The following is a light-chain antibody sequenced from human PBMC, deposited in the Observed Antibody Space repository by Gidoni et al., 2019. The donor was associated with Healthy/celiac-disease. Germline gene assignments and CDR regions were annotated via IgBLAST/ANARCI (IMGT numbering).Light chain of an antibody. CDR1: QSVSSNY. J-gene: IGKJ4*01. CDR3: QQYGSSPLT. Sequence: LSLSPGERATLSCRASQSVSSNYLAWYQQKPGQAPRLLMYGASNRATGIPDRFSGSGSGTDFTLTISRLEPEDFAVYFCQQYGSSPLTFGGGTKVEIK. V-gene: IGKV3-20*01. CDR2: GAS.